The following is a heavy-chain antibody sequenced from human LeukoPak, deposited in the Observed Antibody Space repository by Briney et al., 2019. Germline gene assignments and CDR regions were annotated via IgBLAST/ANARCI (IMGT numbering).Heavy chain of an antibody. J-gene: IGHJ1*01. Sequence: GGSLRLSCAASGFTFTTYAMTWVRQAPGKGLAWVSTISGSGFGTYYTDSVKGRFTISRDNSKNTVSLQMNSLRGEDTAVYYCAKDDAWGRYKDWGQGTLVTVSS. CDR1: GFTFTTYA. CDR3: AKDDAWGRYKD. CDR2: ISGSGFGT. D-gene: IGHD3-16*01. V-gene: IGHV3-23*01.